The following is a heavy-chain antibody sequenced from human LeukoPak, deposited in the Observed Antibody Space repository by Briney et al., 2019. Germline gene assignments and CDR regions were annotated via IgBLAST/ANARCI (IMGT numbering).Heavy chain of an antibody. CDR1: GGSFSGYY. J-gene: IGHJ4*02. CDR2: INHSGST. V-gene: IGHV4-34*01. D-gene: IGHD6-13*01. Sequence: PSETLSLTCAVYGGSFSGYYWSWIRQPPGKGLEWIGEINHSGSTNYNPSLKSRVTISVDTSKNQFSLKLSSVTAADTAVYYCARGRGRAAAASFDYWGQGTLVTVSS. CDR3: ARGRGRAAAASFDY.